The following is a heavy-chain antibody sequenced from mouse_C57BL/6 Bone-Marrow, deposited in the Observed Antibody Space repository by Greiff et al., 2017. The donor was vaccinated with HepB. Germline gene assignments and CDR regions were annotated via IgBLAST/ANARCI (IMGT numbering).Heavy chain of an antibody. J-gene: IGHJ1*03. V-gene: IGHV2-2*01. Sequence: QVQLKESGPGLVQPSQSLSITCTVSGFSLTSYCVHWVRQSPGKGLEWLGVIWSGGSTDYNAAFISRLSISKDNSKSQVFFKMNSLQADDTAIYYCARALITTVVATRYFDVWGTGTTVTVSS. CDR2: IWSGGST. D-gene: IGHD1-1*01. CDR3: ARALITTVVATRYFDV. CDR1: GFSLTSYC.